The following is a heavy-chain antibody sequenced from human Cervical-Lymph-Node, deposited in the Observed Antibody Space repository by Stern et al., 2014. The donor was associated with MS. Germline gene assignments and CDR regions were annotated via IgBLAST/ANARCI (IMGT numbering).Heavy chain of an antibody. V-gene: IGHV3-9*01. CDR3: VKGHDESWRVAAGIYNWFDP. J-gene: IGHJ5*02. CDR2: ISWDRGDI. D-gene: IGHD6-25*01. Sequence: EVHLVESGGGLVQPGRSLRLSCVGSGFTFGEYAMHWVRQAPGKGLEWVSGISWDRGDIGYADSVKGRFSISRDNAKNSLYLQMHSLRAEDTAFYYCVKGHDESWRVAAGIYNWFDPWGQGTLVTVSS. CDR1: GFTFGEYA.